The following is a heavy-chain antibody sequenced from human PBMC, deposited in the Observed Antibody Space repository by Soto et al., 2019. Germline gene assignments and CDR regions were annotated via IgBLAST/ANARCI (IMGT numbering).Heavy chain of an antibody. CDR1: GGSFGSSAYY. Sequence: SETLSLTCGVSGGSFGSSAYYWGWIRQAPGKGLEWIGSINYSGSTYYNPSLKSRVTISVDTSRNQFSLKLSSVTAADTALYYCSRRAPEGFDPGGQGTLVTVSS. CDR3: SRRAPEGFDP. J-gene: IGHJ5*02. V-gene: IGHV4-39*01. CDR2: INYSGST.